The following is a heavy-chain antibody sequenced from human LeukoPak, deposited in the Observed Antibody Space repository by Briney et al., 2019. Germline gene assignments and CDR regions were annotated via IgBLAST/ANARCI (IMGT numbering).Heavy chain of an antibody. CDR1: GFTFRNYW. Sequence: TGGSLRLSCAASGFTFRNYWMIWVRQAPGKGLEWLGNIKGDGSEKRYADSVRGRFTISRDNAQTSLYLQMNSLRAEDTAVYYCARASDPWLQLTWGQGTPVTVSS. CDR2: IKGDGSEK. J-gene: IGHJ5*02. D-gene: IGHD5-24*01. CDR3: ARASDPWLQLT. V-gene: IGHV3-7*05.